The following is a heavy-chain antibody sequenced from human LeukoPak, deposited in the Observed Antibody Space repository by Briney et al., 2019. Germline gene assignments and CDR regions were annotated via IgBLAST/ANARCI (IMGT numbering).Heavy chain of an antibody. CDR1: GFTVSSNS. Sequence: GGSLRLSCTVSGFTVSSNSMSWVRQAPGKGLEWVSAISGSGGSTYYADSVKGRFTISRDNAKNSLYLQMNSLRAEDTAVYYCARGDILTGYYDGDAFDIWGQGTMVTVSS. CDR3: ARGDILTGYYDGDAFDI. D-gene: IGHD3-9*01. J-gene: IGHJ3*02. V-gene: IGHV3-23*01. CDR2: ISGSGGST.